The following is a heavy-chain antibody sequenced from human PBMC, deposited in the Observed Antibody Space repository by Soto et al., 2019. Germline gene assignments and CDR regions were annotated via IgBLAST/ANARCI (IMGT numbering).Heavy chain of an antibody. Sequence: SGGSLRLSCAASGFTFSSYAMSWVRQAPGKGLEWVSAISGSGGSTYYADSVKGRFTISRDNSKNTLYLQMNSLRAEDTAVYYCASGDYCSGGSCYSFDYWGQGTLVTVSS. D-gene: IGHD2-15*01. CDR2: ISGSGGST. J-gene: IGHJ4*02. CDR1: GFTFSSYA. CDR3: ASGDYCSGGSCYSFDY. V-gene: IGHV3-23*01.